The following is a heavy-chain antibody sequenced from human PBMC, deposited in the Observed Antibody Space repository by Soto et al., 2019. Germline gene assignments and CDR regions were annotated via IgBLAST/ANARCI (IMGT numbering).Heavy chain of an antibody. V-gene: IGHV4-30-2*01. Sequence: QLQLQESGSGLVKPSQTLSLTCAVSGGSISSGGYSWSWIRQPPGKGLEWIGYIYHSGSTYYNPFLQSRVTIAVDRSKNPFSLKVSSVTAADTAVYYCGRAGGLGAVAVDYWGQGTLVTVSS. D-gene: IGHD6-19*01. CDR1: GGSISSGGYS. CDR2: IYHSGST. CDR3: GRAGGLGAVAVDY. J-gene: IGHJ4*02.